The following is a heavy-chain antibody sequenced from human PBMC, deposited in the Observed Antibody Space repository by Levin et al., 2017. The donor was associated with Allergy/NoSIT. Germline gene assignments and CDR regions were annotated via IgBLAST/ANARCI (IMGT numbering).Heavy chain of an antibody. CDR3: ARAMIVVVPAAGFDP. V-gene: IGHV3-21*01. CDR1: GFTFSSYS. J-gene: IGHJ5*02. Sequence: PGGSLRLSCAASGFTFSSYSMNWVRQAPGKGLEWVSSISSSSSYIYYADSVKGRFTISRDNAKNSLNLQMNSLRAEDTAVYYCARAMIVVVPAAGFDPWGQGTLVTVSS. CDR2: ISSSSSYI. D-gene: IGHD2-2*01.